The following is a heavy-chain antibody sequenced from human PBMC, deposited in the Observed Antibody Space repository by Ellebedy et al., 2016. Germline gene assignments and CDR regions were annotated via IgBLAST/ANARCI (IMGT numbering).Heavy chain of an antibody. Sequence: ETLSLTCAASGFTFSSYWMSWVRQAPGKGLEWVANIKQDGSEKYYVDSVKGRFTISRDNAKNSLYLQMNSLRAEDTAVYYCARDLGLYYYGMDVWGQGTTVTVSS. D-gene: IGHD3-16*01. V-gene: IGHV3-7*01. CDR3: ARDLGLYYYGMDV. CDR1: GFTFSSYW. CDR2: IKQDGSEK. J-gene: IGHJ6*02.